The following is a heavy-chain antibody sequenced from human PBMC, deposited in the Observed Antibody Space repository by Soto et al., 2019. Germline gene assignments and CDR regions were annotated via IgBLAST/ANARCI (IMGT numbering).Heavy chain of an antibody. CDR3: ARLYSSAWSFDF. J-gene: IGHJ4*02. CDR1: GDSVSSNSAA. Sequence: PSQTLSLTCAISGDSVSSNSAAWNWIRQSPSRGLEWLGRTYYRSRWYNDYAVSVKSRITVNPDTSKNQFSLHLNSVTPEDTAVYYCARLYSSAWSFDFWGQGTLVTVSS. D-gene: IGHD6-19*01. V-gene: IGHV6-1*01. CDR2: TYYRSRWYN.